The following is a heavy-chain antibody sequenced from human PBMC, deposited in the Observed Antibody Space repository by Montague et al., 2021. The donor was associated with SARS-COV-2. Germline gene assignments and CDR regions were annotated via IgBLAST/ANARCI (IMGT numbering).Heavy chain of an antibody. CDR2: LFYSGSS. CDR1: GGSISSSNYY. CDR3: VAEWLAIYYFDF. Sequence: SEILSLTCTVAGGSISSSNYYWGWIRQPPGKGLEWIGSLFYSGSSXYNPSLKSRVTISVDTSKNQFSLRLSSVTAADTAVYYCVAEWLAIYYFDFWGQGTLVTVSS. J-gene: IGHJ4*02. D-gene: IGHD6-19*01. V-gene: IGHV4-39*01.